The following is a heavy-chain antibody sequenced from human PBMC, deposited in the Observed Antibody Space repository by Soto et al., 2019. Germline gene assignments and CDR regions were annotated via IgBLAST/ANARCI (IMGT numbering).Heavy chain of an antibody. Sequence: GESLKISCKGSGYSFTSYWIGWVRQMPGKGLEWMGIIYPGDSDTRYSPSFQGQVTISADKSISTAYLQWSSLKASDTAMYYCARLGYVPAAYYYYYGMDVWGQGTTVTVSS. CDR3: ARLGYVPAAYYYYYGMDV. V-gene: IGHV5-51*01. J-gene: IGHJ6*02. D-gene: IGHD2-2*01. CDR2: IYPGDSDT. CDR1: GYSFTSYW.